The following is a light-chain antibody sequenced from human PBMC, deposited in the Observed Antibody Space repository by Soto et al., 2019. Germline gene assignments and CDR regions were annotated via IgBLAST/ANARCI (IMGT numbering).Light chain of an antibody. V-gene: IGLV2-11*01. CDR3: CSYAGSYTHV. Sequence: QSSLTQPRSLSGSPGQSVTISCTGTSSDVGTYTYVSWYQQHPGKAPKLIIYDVIKRPSGVPDRFSGSKSGNTASLTISGLQAEDEAGYYCCSYAGSYTHVFGTGTKATVL. CDR2: DVI. J-gene: IGLJ1*01. CDR1: SSDVGTYTY.